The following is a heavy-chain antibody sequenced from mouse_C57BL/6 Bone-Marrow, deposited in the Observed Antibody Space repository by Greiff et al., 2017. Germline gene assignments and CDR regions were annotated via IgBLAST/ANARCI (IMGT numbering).Heavy chain of an antibody. V-gene: IGHV5-15*04. Sequence: EVKLVESGGGLVQPGGSLKLSCAASGFTFSDYGMAWVRQAPRKGPGWVAFISNLAYSIYYADTVTGRFTISRENAKNTLYLEMSSLRSEDTAMYYCARRRDYDGYSYAMDYWGQGTSVTVSS. CDR1: GFTFSDYG. CDR2: ISNLAYSI. J-gene: IGHJ4*01. D-gene: IGHD2-3*01. CDR3: ARRRDYDGYSYAMDY.